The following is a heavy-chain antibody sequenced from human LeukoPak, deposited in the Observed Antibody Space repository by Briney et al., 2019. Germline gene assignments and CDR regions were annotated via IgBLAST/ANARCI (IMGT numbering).Heavy chain of an antibody. V-gene: IGHV3-74*01. CDR2: INSDGSST. CDR3: AMKAVPRPRLHDAFDF. CDR1: GFTFRTFW. Sequence: GGSLRLSCAASGFTFRTFWMHWVRQAPGKGLVWVSRINSDGSSTDYADSVRGRFTISRDNAKNTLYLQMNSLRADDTAVYYCAMKAVPRPRLHDAFDFWGQGTVVSVSS. J-gene: IGHJ3*01. D-gene: IGHD5-24*01.